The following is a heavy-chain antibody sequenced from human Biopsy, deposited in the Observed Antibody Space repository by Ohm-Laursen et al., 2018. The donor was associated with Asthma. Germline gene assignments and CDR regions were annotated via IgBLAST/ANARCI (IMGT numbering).Heavy chain of an antibody. J-gene: IGHJ4*02. CDR1: GYNFIRHS. D-gene: IGHD3/OR15-3a*01. CDR3: SGVQRDFSTGYFTFDN. CDR2: IHTNTGNP. Sequence: ASVKVSCKASGYNFIRHSLSWVRQAPGQGPEWMGWIHTNTGNPTYAHGFTGRYVFSLDTSVSTAYLQISRLKSEDTAVYYCSGVQRDFSTGYFTFDNWGQGTLVTVSS. V-gene: IGHV7-4-1*02.